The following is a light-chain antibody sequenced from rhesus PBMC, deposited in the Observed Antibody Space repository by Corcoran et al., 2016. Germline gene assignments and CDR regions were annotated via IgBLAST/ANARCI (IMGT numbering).Light chain of an antibody. Sequence: QAALTQPRSVSGSPGQSVTISCTGTSSDIGGYNYVSWYQQHPGTAPKLMIYEVSKRPSGVADRFSGSQSGNTASLTITGLQAEDEAEYYCSSYAGSNTLDVGGSGTKLTVL. CDR1: SSDIGGYNY. CDR3: SSYAGSNTLDV. V-gene: IGLV2-32*02. J-gene: IGLJ6*01. CDR2: EVS.